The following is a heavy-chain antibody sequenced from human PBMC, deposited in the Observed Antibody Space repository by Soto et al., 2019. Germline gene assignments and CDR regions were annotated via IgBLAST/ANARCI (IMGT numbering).Heavy chain of an antibody. CDR3: VAEIGVRNVDW. J-gene: IGHJ4*02. V-gene: IGHV3-30-3*01. D-gene: IGHD2-21*01. Sequence: QVQLVESGGGVVQPGRSLRLSCPASGFPFSSHAMHWARQAPGKGLEWVAVVSYDGSSANYADSVRGRFIVSRDNSKNTLYLQMNSVRLEATAVYYCVAEIGVRNVDWWGQGTLVTVSS. CDR2: VSYDGSSA. CDR1: GFPFSSHA.